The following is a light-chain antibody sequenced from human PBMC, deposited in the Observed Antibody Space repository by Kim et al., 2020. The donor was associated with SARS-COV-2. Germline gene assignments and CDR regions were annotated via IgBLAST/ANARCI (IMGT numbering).Light chain of an antibody. CDR3: QQYYSAPIT. CDR1: QSVLYSNNKNY. CDR2: WAS. V-gene: IGKV4-1*01. J-gene: IGKJ5*01. Sequence: RATINCKSSQSVLYSNNKNYLRWYQQKPGQPPKFLIYWASTRESGVPDRFSGSGSATDFTLTISSLQSEDVAVYYCQQYYSAPITFGQGTRLEIK.